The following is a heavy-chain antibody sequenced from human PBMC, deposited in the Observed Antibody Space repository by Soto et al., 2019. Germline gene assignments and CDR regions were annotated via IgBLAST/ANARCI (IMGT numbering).Heavy chain of an antibody. CDR2: ISGSGGST. D-gene: IGHD6-13*01. Sequence: EVQQLESGGGLVQPGGSLRLSCAASGFTFSSYAMSWVRQAPGKGLEWVSAISGSGGSTYYADSVKGRFTISRDNSKTSLYLQMNSLRAEDRAIYYCAIPGIAAYWGQGTLVTVSS. V-gene: IGHV3-23*01. J-gene: IGHJ4*02. CDR1: GFTFSSYA. CDR3: AIPGIAAY.